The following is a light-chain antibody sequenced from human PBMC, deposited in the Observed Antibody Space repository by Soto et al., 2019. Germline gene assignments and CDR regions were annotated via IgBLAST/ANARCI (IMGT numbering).Light chain of an antibody. J-gene: IGKJ3*01. CDR2: GAS. V-gene: IGKV3-20*01. CDR1: QSVSSSY. Sequence: EIVLTQSPGTLSLSPGERATLSCRASQSVSSSYLDWYQQKPGQAPRLLIYGASTRATGIPDRFSGSGCGTDFTLTISRLEPEDFATYFCQQYGDSPGTFGPGTTVDIK. CDR3: QQYGDSPGT.